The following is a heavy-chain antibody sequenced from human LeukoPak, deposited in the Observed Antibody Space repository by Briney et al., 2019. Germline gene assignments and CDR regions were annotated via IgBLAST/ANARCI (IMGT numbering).Heavy chain of an antibody. CDR2: IYYSGST. V-gene: IGHV4-59*01. J-gene: IGHJ3*02. D-gene: IGHD2-21*02. Sequence: SETLSLTCTVSDGSISSYYWSWIRQPPGKGLEWIGYIYYSGSTNYNPSLKSRVTISVDTSKNQFSLKLSSVTAADTAVYYCARDIVEVTYCGGDCYSWAFDIWGQGTMVTVSS. CDR3: ARDIVEVTYCGGDCYSWAFDI. CDR1: DGSISSYY.